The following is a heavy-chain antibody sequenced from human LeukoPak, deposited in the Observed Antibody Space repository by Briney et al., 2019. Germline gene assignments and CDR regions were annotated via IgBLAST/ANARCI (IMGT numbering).Heavy chain of an antibody. V-gene: IGHV4-38-2*02. CDR3: ARDYNWNDVPSNWFDP. CDR2: IYHRGST. Sequence: KPSETLSFTCTVSGYSISSGYYWGWIRQPPGKGLEWIGSIYHRGSTYYNPSLKSRVTISVDTSKNQFSLKLTSVTAADTAVYYCARDYNWNDVPSNWFDPWGQGTLVTVCS. J-gene: IGHJ5*02. D-gene: IGHD1-1*01. CDR1: GYSISSGYY.